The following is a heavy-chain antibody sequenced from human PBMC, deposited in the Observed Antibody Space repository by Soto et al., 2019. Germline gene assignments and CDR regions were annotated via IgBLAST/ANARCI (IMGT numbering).Heavy chain of an antibody. V-gene: IGHV1-2*02. CDR2: INPAYGGA. Sequence: GASVKVSCKASGYTFTGRYIHWVRQAPGQGLEWMGWINPAYGGATYAQKFQGRVSLTRDTSNSIAYMELSSLRSDDTAVYFCARDLGGSSSYLGYWGQGTPVTVSS. CDR3: ARDLGGSSSYLGY. D-gene: IGHD6-6*01. CDR1: GYTFTGRY. J-gene: IGHJ4*02.